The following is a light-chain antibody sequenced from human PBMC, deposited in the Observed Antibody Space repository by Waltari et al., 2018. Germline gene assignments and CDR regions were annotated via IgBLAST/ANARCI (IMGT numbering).Light chain of an antibody. V-gene: IGKV3-11*01. J-gene: IGKJ4*01. Sequence: IVLTQSPATLSLSPGERATLSCRASQSVGSYLAWYQQRPGQAPRLLIYDASNRATGIPARFSGSGSGTDFTLTINSLEPEDFAVYYCQQRSIWPPLTFGGGTKVEIK. CDR3: QQRSIWPPLT. CDR2: DAS. CDR1: QSVGSY.